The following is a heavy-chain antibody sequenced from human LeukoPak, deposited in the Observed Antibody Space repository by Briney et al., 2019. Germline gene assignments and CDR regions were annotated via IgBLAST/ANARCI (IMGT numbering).Heavy chain of an antibody. CDR2: ISGSGGST. V-gene: IGHV3-23*01. CDR1: GFTFSSYA. J-gene: IGHJ5*02. CDR3: AAGGSGSYWWFDP. D-gene: IGHD3-10*01. Sequence: PGGSLRLSCAASGFTFSSYAMSWVRQAPGKELEWVTAISGSGGSTYYADSVKGRFTISRANCKDTLYLQMNSLRAEDTAVYYCAAGGSGSYWWFDPWGQGTLVTVSS.